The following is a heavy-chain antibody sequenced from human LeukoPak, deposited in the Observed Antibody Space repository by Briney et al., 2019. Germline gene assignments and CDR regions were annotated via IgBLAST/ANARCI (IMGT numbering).Heavy chain of an antibody. V-gene: IGHV4-39*07. Sequence: PSETLSLTCTVSGGSFSSSSYYWGWIRQPPGKGLEWIGSIYYSGSTYYNPSLKSRVTISVDTSKNQFSLKLSSVTAADTAVYYCARDWRYSSRWPLPAPGWFDPWGQGTLVTVSS. CDR2: IYYSGST. CDR1: GGSFSSSSYY. D-gene: IGHD6-13*01. J-gene: IGHJ5*02. CDR3: ARDWRYSSRWPLPAPGWFDP.